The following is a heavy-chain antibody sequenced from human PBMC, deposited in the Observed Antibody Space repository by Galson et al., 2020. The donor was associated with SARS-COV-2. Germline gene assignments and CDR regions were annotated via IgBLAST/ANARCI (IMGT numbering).Heavy chain of an antibody. D-gene: IGHD2-2*01. CDR2: IKSKTDGGTT. V-gene: IGHV3-15*01. Sequence: GGSLRLSCAASGFTFSNAWMSWVRQAPGKGLEWVGRIKSKTDGGTTDYAAPVKGRFTISRDDSKNTLYLQMNSLKTEDTAVYYCTTDPAPPSYVVPAAITYWGQGTLVTVSS. J-gene: IGHJ4*02. CDR1: GFTFSNAW. CDR3: TTDPAPPSYVVPAAITY.